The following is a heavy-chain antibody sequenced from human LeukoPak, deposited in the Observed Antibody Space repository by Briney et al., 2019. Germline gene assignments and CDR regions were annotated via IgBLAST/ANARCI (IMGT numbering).Heavy chain of an antibody. D-gene: IGHD6-19*01. J-gene: IGHJ4*02. CDR2: IKQDGSDK. V-gene: IGHV3-7*03. CDR3: ARYNSAWKTDDY. CDR1: GFTFNSYW. Sequence: PGGSLRLSCAASGFTFNSYWMTWVRQAPGKGLEWVADIKQDGSDKYYAGSEKGRFTISRDNTKNSLYLQMNSLRAEDTAVYFCARYNSAWKTDDYWGQGTLVTVSS.